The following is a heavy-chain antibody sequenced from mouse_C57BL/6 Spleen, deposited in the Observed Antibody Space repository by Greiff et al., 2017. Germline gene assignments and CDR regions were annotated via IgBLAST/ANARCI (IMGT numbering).Heavy chain of an antibody. Sequence: QVTLKVSGPGLLQSSQTLSLTCSFSGFSLSTSGMGVSWIRQPSGKGLEWLAHIYWDDDKRYNPSLKSRLTISKDTSRNQVFLKITSVDTADTATYYCAVITTDAMDYWGQGTSVTVSS. D-gene: IGHD1-1*01. CDR3: AVITTDAMDY. CDR2: IYWDDDK. J-gene: IGHJ4*01. V-gene: IGHV8-12*01. CDR1: GFSLSTSGMG.